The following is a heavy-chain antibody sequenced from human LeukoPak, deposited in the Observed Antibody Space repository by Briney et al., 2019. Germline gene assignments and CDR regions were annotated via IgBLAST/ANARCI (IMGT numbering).Heavy chain of an antibody. V-gene: IGHV4-59*08. D-gene: IGHD3-16*01. CDR2: IYYSGST. CDR1: GGSISSYY. CDR3: ARGLGEYAFDI. J-gene: IGHJ3*02. Sequence: PSETLSLTCTVSGGSISSYYWSWMPQPPGKGLEWIGYIYYSGSTNYNPSLKSRVTISVDTCKNQFSLKLSSVTAADTAVYYCARGLGEYAFDIWGQGTMVAVSS.